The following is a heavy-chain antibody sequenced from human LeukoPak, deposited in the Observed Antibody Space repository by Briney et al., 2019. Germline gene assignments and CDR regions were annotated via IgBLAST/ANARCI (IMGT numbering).Heavy chain of an antibody. D-gene: IGHD3-10*01. CDR3: ARDGGVLLPHGAAFDI. J-gene: IGHJ3*02. Sequence: SVKVSCKASGGTFSSYAISWVRQAPGQGLEWMGGIIPIFGTANYAQKFQGRVTITADESTSTAYMELSSLRSEDTAVYYCARDGGVLLPHGAAFDIWGQGTMVTVSS. CDR1: GGTFSSYA. V-gene: IGHV1-69*13. CDR2: IIPIFGTA.